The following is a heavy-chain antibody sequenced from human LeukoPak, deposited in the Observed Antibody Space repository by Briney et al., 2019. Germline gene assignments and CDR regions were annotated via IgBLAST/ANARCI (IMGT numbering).Heavy chain of an antibody. CDR2: ISGNGANT. Sequence: GGSLRLSCVGSELIFSAYAMSWVRQTPGKGLEWVSGISGNGANTDSADSVEGRFTISRDNSKDTLYLEMTNLRAEDAAVYYCVARNGYHYAFDYWGQGTQVVVSS. CDR3: VARNGYHYAFDY. J-gene: IGHJ4*02. V-gene: IGHV3-23*01. CDR1: ELIFSAYA. D-gene: IGHD3-10*01.